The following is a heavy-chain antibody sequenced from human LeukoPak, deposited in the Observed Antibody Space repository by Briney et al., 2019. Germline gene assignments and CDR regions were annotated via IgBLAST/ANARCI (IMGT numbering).Heavy chain of an antibody. D-gene: IGHD2-15*01. J-gene: IGHJ6*03. CDR1: GYTLTELS. CDR2: FDPEDGET. V-gene: IGHV1-24*01. Sequence: GASVKVSCKVSGYTLTELSMHWVRQAPGKGLEWMGGFDPEDGETIYAQKFQGRVTMTEDTSTDTAYMELSSLRSEDTAVYYCATDSSRNYYYYYMDVWGKGTTVTISS. CDR3: ATDSSRNYYYYYMDV.